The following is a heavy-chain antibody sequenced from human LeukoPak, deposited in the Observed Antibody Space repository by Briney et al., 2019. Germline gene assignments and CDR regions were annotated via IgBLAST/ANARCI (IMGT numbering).Heavy chain of an antibody. Sequence: PGGSLRLSCSASGFTFSSYAKHWVRQAPGKGLEYVSAISSNGGSTYYADSVKGRFTISRDNSKNTLYLQMSSLRAEDTAVYYCVNDAVAVAGTVGYFQHWGQGTLVTVSS. CDR2: ISSNGGST. CDR3: VNDAVAVAGTVGYFQH. CDR1: GFTFSSYA. D-gene: IGHD6-19*01. V-gene: IGHV3-64D*06. J-gene: IGHJ1*01.